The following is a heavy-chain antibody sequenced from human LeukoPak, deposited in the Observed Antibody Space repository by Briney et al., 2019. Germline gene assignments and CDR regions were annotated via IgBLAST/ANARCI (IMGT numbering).Heavy chain of an antibody. Sequence: GGSLRLSCAASGFTFSSYAMSWVRQAPGKGLEWVSAISGSGGSIYYADSVKGRFTISRDNSKNTLYLQMNSLRAEGTAVYYCAKAPWEYGSGSYYNLHFDYWGQGTLVTVSS. CDR3: AKAPWEYGSGSYYNLHFDY. CDR1: GFTFSSYA. D-gene: IGHD3-10*01. V-gene: IGHV3-23*01. J-gene: IGHJ4*02. CDR2: ISGSGGSI.